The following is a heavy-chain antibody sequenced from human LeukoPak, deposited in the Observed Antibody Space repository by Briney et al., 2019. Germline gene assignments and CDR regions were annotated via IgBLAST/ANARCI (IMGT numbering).Heavy chain of an antibody. V-gene: IGHV1-69*06. CDR3: ATLRSVRGVRPANFDY. J-gene: IGHJ4*02. D-gene: IGHD3-10*01. CDR1: GGTFSSYA. Sequence: EASVKVSCKASGGTFSSYAISWVRQAPGQGLEWMGGIIPIFGTANYAQKFQGRVTITADKSTSTAYMELSSLRSEDTAVYYCATLRSVRGVRPANFDYWGQGTLVTVSS. CDR2: IIPIFGTA.